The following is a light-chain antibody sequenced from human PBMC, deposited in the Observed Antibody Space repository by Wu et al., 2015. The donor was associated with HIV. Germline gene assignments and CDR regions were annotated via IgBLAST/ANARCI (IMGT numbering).Light chain of an antibody. CDR1: QTIRNN. CDR3: QQYNKWPRS. Sequence: PGTRATLSCRTSQTIRNNLAWYQQRPGQAPRLLIYAASTRATGIPARFSGSGSGAEFTLTISSLQSEDFAVYYCQQYNKWPRSFGQGTKVEVK. V-gene: IGKV3-15*01. J-gene: IGKJ1*01. CDR2: AAS.